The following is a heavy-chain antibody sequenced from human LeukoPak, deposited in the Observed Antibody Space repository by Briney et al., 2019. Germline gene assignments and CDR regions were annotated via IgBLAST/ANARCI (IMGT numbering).Heavy chain of an antibody. CDR1: GGTFSSYA. V-gene: IGHV1-69*05. D-gene: IGHD6-6*01. CDR3: ARDRIAAYQNWFDP. Sequence: VASVKVSCKAPGGTFSSYAISWVRQAPGQGLEWMGGIIPIFGTANYAQKFQGRVTITTDESTSTAYMELSSLRSEDTAVYYCARDRIAAYQNWFDPWGQGTLVTVSS. J-gene: IGHJ5*02. CDR2: IIPIFGTA.